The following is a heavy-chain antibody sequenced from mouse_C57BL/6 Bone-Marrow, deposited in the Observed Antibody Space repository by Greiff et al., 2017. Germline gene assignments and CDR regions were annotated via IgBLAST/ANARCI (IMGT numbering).Heavy chain of an antibody. J-gene: IGHJ4*01. Sequence: EVQVVESGGGLVQPGGSLKLSCAASGFTFSDYYMYWVRQTPEKRLEWVAYISNGGGSTYYPDTVKGRFTISRDNAKNTLYLQMSRLKSEDTAMYYCASPLSTMVTTGPYYYAMDYWGQGTSVTVSS. CDR2: ISNGGGST. CDR3: ASPLSTMVTTGPYYYAMDY. CDR1: GFTFSDYY. D-gene: IGHD2-2*01. V-gene: IGHV5-12*01.